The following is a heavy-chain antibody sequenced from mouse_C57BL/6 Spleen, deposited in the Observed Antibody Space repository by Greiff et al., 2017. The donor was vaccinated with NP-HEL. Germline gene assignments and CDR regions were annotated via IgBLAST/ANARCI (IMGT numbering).Heavy chain of an antibody. V-gene: IGHV1-15*01. D-gene: IGHD3-1*01. CDR2: IDPETGGT. CDR3: TRSGYGTFDY. J-gene: IGHJ2*01. CDR1: GYTFTDYE. Sequence: LVESGAELVRPGASVTLSCKASGYTFTDYEMHWVKQTPVHGLEWIGAIDPETGGTAYNQKFKGKAILTADKSSSTAYMELRSLTSEDSAVYYCTRSGYGTFDYWGQGTTLTVSS.